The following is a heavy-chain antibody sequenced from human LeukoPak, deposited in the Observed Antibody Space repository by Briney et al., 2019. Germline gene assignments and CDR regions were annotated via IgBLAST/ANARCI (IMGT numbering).Heavy chain of an antibody. CDR3: ARGGSCSGGSCFVHDY. J-gene: IGHJ4*02. V-gene: IGHV3-21*01. CDR1: GFTFSSFG. Sequence: PGGSLRLSCAASGFTFSSFGMNWVRQAPGKGLEWVSSISSSSDYIYYADSVKGRFTISRDNAKNSLYLQMNSLRAEDTAVYYCARGGSCSGGSCFVHDYWGQGTLVTVSS. CDR2: ISSSSDYI. D-gene: IGHD2-15*01.